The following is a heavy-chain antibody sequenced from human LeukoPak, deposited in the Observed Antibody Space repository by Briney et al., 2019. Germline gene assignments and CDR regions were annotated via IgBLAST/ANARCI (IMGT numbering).Heavy chain of an antibody. D-gene: IGHD3-22*01. Sequence: SETLSLTCTVSGVSISSDYWSWIRQPPGKGLEWIGYIYYRGSTNYNPSLKSRVTISVDTSKNQFSLKLSSVTAADTAVYYCARLSGYSSGHYYSDYWGQGTLVTVSS. CDR3: ARLSGYSSGHYYSDY. CDR1: GVSISSDY. V-gene: IGHV4-59*01. J-gene: IGHJ4*02. CDR2: IYYRGST.